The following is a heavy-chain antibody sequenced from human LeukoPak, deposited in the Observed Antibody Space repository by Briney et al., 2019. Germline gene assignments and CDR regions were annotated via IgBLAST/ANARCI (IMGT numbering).Heavy chain of an antibody. V-gene: IGHV3-30*02. CDR2: IRYGGSNK. D-gene: IGHD6-6*01. Sequence: GGSLRLSCAASGFTFSSYGMHWVRQAPGKGLEWVAFIRYGGSNKHYADSVKGRLTISRDNSKNTLYLQMTSLRGDDTAVYYCAKEKNSYSSSSGQGYWGQGTLVTVSS. CDR1: GFTFSSYG. J-gene: IGHJ4*02. CDR3: AKEKNSYSSSSGQGY.